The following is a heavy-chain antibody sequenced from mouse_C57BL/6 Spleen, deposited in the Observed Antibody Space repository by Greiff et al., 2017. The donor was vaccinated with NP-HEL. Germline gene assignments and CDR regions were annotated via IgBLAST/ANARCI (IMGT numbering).Heavy chain of an antibody. CDR3: ARAAHFDY. CDR2: IYPGDGDT. J-gene: IGHJ2*01. D-gene: IGHD1-2*01. Sequence: QVQLQQSGPELVKPGASVKISCKASGYAFSSSWMNWVKQRPGKGLEWIGRIYPGDGDTNYNGHFKGKATLSADKSSRPAYMQLSSLTSEDSAVYFCARAAHFDYWGQGTTLTVSS. V-gene: IGHV1-82*01. CDR1: GYAFSSSW.